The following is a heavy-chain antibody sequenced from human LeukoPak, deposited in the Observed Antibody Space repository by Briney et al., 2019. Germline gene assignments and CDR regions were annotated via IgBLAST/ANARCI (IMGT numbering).Heavy chain of an antibody. CDR3: AKDGGRYYDSSGYYSC. J-gene: IGHJ4*02. V-gene: IGHV3-23*01. D-gene: IGHD3-22*01. CDR1: GFTFSSYA. CDR2: ISGSGGST. Sequence: GGSLRLSCAASGFTFSSYAMSWVRQAPGKGLEWVSAISGSGGSTYYADSVKGRFTISRDNAKNSLYLQMNSLRAEDTALYYCAKDGGRYYDSSGYYSCWGQGTLVTVSS.